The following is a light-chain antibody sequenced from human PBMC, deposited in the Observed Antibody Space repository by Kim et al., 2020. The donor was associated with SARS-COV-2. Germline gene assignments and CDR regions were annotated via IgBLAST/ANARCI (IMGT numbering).Light chain of an antibody. CDR1: QSVSTK. V-gene: IGKV3-15*01. J-gene: IGKJ2*01. CDR2: GAS. Sequence: SVSPGERATLSCRASQSVSTKLAWYQQKPGQAPRLFVYGASTRATGIPVRFSGSGSGTEFTLTINSLQSEDFAVYYCQQFNNWPYTFGQGTKVEIK. CDR3: QQFNNWPYT.